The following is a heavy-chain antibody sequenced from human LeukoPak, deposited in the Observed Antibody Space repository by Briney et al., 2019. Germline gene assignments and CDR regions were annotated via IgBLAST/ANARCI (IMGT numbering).Heavy chain of an antibody. CDR2: INHSGST. J-gene: IGHJ4*02. D-gene: IGHD3-22*01. V-gene: IGHV4-34*01. CDR3: GRYDSSGYSHFDY. CDR1: GGSFSGYY. Sequence: PSETLSLTCAVYGGSFSGYYWSWIRQPPGKGLEWIGEINHSGSTNYNPSLKSRVTISVDTSKNQFSLKLSSVTAADTAMYYCGRYDSSGYSHFDYWGQGSLVTVSS.